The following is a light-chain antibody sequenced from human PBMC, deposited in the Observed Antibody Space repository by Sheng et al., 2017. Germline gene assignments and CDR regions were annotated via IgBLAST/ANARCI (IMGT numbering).Light chain of an antibody. CDR1: SSNIGRNA. V-gene: IGLV1-36*01. J-gene: IGLJ3*02. CDR2: HDD. Sequence: QSVLTQPSSVSEAPRQRVTISCSGSSSNIGRNAVDWYQQLPGKAPKLLIYHDDVLSSGVSDRFSGSKSGTSASLAISGLQSEDEADYYCAAWDDSLNGRVFGGGTKLTVL. CDR3: AAWDDSLNGRV.